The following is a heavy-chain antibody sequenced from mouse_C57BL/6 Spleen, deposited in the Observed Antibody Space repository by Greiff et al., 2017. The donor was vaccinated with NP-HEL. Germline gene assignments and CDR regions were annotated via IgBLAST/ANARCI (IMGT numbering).Heavy chain of an antibody. CDR1: GYAFSSYW. V-gene: IGHV1-80*01. D-gene: IGHD1-1*01. CDR2: IYPGDGDT. CDR3: ARPYYGSSYFDY. Sequence: VKLMESGAELVKPGASVKISCKASGYAFSSYWMNWVKQRPGKGLEWIGQIYPGDGDTNYNGKFKGKATLTADKSSSTAYMQLSSLTSEDSAVYFCARPYYGSSYFDYWGQGTTLTVSS. J-gene: IGHJ2*01.